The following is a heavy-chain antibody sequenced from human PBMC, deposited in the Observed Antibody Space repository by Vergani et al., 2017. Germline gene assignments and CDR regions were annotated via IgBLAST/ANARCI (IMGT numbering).Heavy chain of an antibody. V-gene: IGHV1-69*17. CDR1: GGTFSSYA. Sequence: QVQLVQSGAEVKKPGASVKVSCKASGGTFSSYAISWVRQAPGQGLEWMGGIIPIFGIANYAQKFQGRVTITADKSTSTAYMELSSLRSEDTAVYYCARDPYYYGSGSSSGGYYYGMDVWGQGTTVTVSS. D-gene: IGHD3-10*01. CDR3: ARDPYYYGSGSSSGGYYYGMDV. CDR2: IIPIFGIA. J-gene: IGHJ6*02.